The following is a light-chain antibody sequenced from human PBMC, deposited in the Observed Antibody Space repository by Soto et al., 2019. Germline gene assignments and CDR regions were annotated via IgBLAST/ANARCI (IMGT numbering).Light chain of an antibody. CDR3: QKYDGAPLT. CDR2: AAS. J-gene: IGKJ4*01. V-gene: IGKV1-27*01. Sequence: DIQMTQSPSSLSASVGDRVTITCLAGQDINIYLAWYQQKPGKVPKLLISAASTLQSGVPSRFSGSGSGTEFTRTISSLQPEDVATDYCQKYDGAPLTFGGGTKVEIK. CDR1: QDINIY.